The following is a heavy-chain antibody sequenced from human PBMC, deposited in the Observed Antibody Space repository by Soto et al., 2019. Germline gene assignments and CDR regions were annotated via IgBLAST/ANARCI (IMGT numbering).Heavy chain of an antibody. CDR1: GGTFSSYA. J-gene: IGHJ6*02. V-gene: IGHV1-69*13. D-gene: IGHD1-26*01. CDR3: ARDRVGMGSPGAYYYGMDV. Sequence: SVKVSCKASGGTFSSYAISWVRHAPGQGLEWMAGIIPLFGTANYTQKFQGRVTITADESTSTGYMELSSLRSEDTAVYYRARDRVGMGSPGAYYYGMDVWGQGSTGTVCS. CDR2: IIPLFGTA.